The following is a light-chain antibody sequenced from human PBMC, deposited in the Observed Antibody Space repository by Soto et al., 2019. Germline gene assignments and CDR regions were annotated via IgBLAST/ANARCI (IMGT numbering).Light chain of an antibody. CDR3: QQYNRYSLT. Sequence: DIQMTQSPSSLSASVGDRVTITCRASQIISSYLNWYQQKPGKAPKFLIFAASSLQSGVPSRFSGSGSGTDFTLTISSLQPDDFGSYYCQQYNRYSLTFGGGTKVDIK. J-gene: IGKJ4*01. V-gene: IGKV1-39*01. CDR1: QIISSY. CDR2: AAS.